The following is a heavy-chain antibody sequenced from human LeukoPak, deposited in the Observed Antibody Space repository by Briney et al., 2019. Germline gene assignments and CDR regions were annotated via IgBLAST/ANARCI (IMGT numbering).Heavy chain of an antibody. V-gene: IGHV4-34*01. D-gene: IGHD3-3*01. CDR2: INHSGST. J-gene: IGHJ5*02. Sequence: SSETLSLTCAVYGGSFSGYYWSWIRQPPGKGLEWIGEINHSGSTNYNPSLKSRVTISVDTSKNQFSLKLSSVTAADTAVYYCARGGITIFGVVQYNWFDPWGQGTLVTVSS. CDR1: GGSFSGYY. CDR3: ARGGITIFGVVQYNWFDP.